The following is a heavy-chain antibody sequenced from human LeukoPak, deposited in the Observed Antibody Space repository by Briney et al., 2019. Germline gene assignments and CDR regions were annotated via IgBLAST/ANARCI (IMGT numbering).Heavy chain of an antibody. CDR2: INSDGSST. D-gene: IGHD2-15*01. V-gene: IGHV3-74*01. Sequence: QTGGSLRLSCAASGFTFSSYWMHWVRQAPGKGLVWVSRINSDGSSTSYADSVKGRFTISRDNSKNTLYLQMNSLRAEDTAIYYCAKDQLNRFCSGGSCSTTHDYWGQGTLVTVSS. J-gene: IGHJ4*02. CDR3: AKDQLNRFCSGGSCSTTHDY. CDR1: GFTFSSYW.